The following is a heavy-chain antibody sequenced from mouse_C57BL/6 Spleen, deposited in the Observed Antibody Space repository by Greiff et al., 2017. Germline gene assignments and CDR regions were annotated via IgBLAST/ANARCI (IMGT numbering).Heavy chain of an antibody. CDR3: AKEITGTFAY. Sequence: EVQVVESEGGLVQPGSSMKLSCTASGFTFSDYYMAWVRQVPEKGLEWVANINYDGSSTYYLDSLKSRFIISRDNAKNILYLQMSSLKSEDTATYYCAKEITGTFAYWGQGTLVTVSA. D-gene: IGHD4-1*01. CDR1: GFTFSDYY. J-gene: IGHJ3*01. V-gene: IGHV5-16*01. CDR2: INYDGSST.